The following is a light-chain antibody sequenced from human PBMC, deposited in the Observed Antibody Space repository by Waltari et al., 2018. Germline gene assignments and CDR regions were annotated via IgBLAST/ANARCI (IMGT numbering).Light chain of an antibody. J-gene: IGLJ3*02. CDR3: QALGTGAWV. CDR2: QGT. V-gene: IGLV3-1*01. Sequence: QLKPGQSPLLVIYQGTKRPSDIPERFSGAKSANAATLTITGTQAMDEADYYCQALGTGAWVFGGGTKLTVL.